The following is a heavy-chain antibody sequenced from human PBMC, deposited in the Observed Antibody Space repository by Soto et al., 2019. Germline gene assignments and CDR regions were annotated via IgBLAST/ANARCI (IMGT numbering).Heavy chain of an antibody. D-gene: IGHD5-12*01. CDR2: IYYSGST. J-gene: IGHJ5*02. CDR3: ARDQGTGSDQTPYALQPHWFDL. Sequence: SETLSLTCTVSGGSISSGGYYWSWIRQHPGKGLEWIGYIYYSGSTYYNPSLKSRVTISVDTSKNQFSLKLSSVTAADTAVYYCARDQGTGSDQTPYALQPHWFDLWGQGILVTVSS. CDR1: GGSISSGGYY. V-gene: IGHV4-31*03.